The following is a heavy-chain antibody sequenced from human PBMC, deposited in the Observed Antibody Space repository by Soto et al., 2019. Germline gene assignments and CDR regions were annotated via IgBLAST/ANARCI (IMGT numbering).Heavy chain of an antibody. J-gene: IGHJ5*02. CDR1: GYTFTSYD. Sequence: ASVKVSCKASGYTFTSYDINWVLQATGQGLEWMGWMNPNSGNTGYAQKFQGRVTMTRNTSISTAYMELSSLRSEDTAVYYCARGRKYSSSWSNWFDPRGQGTLVTVSS. V-gene: IGHV1-8*01. D-gene: IGHD6-13*01. CDR3: ARGRKYSSSWSNWFDP. CDR2: MNPNSGNT.